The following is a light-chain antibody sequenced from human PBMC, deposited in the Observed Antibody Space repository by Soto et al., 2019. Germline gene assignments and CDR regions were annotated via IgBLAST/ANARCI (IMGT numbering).Light chain of an antibody. J-gene: IGLJ3*02. V-gene: IGLV1-44*01. CDR3: AAWDDSLNGVV. CDR2: SNS. CDR1: SSNIGGNG. Sequence: QSVLTQPPSASGTPGQRVTVSCSGSSSNIGGNGVHWYQQVPGTAPKLLIYSNSQRPSGVPDRFSASKSGTSASLAISGLQSEDEADYYCAAWDDSLNGVVFGGGTKVTVL.